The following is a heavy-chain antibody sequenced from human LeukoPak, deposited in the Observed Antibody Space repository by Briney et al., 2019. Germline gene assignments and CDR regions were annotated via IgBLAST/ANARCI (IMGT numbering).Heavy chain of an antibody. D-gene: IGHD3-22*01. J-gene: IGHJ4*02. CDR2: IYYSGST. CDR1: GGSISSGGYY. Sequence: SETLSLTCAVSGGSISSGGYYWSWIRQHPGKGLEWIGYIYYSGSTYYSPSLKSRVTISVDTSKNQFSLKLSSVTAADTAVYYCARVAHDSSGYMTLDYWGQGTLVTVSS. V-gene: IGHV4-31*11. CDR3: ARVAHDSSGYMTLDY.